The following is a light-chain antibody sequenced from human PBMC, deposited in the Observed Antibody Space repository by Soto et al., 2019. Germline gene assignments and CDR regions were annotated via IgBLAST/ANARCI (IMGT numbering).Light chain of an antibody. Sequence: EIVLTQSPGTLSLSPGERATLSCRASQSVNRFLAWFQQKPGQVPRLLIYGASNRATGIPDRFSGSGSETDFTLTITRLEPQDVAVYYCHHYFGSPWAFGHGTKVENK. J-gene: IGKJ1*01. CDR1: QSVNRF. CDR2: GAS. CDR3: HHYFGSPWA. V-gene: IGKV3-20*01.